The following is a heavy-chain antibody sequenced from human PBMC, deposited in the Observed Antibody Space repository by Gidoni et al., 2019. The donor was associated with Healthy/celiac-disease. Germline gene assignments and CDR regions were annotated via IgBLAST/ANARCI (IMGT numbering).Heavy chain of an antibody. CDR3: AGCISTSCYAGGWFDP. CDR1: GFTFSRYA. J-gene: IGHJ5*02. Sequence: EVQLLESGGGLVQPGGSLRLSCAASGFTFSRYAMSWVRQAPGKGLEWVSPISGSGGSTYYADSVKGRFTISRDNSKNTLYLQMNSLRAEDTAVYYCAGCISTSCYAGGWFDPWGQGTLVTVSS. CDR2: ISGSGGST. D-gene: IGHD2-2*01. V-gene: IGHV3-23*01.